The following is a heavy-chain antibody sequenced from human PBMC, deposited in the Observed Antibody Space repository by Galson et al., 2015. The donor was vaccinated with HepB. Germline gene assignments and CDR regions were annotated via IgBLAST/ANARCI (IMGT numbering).Heavy chain of an antibody. D-gene: IGHD1-14*01. CDR1: GLTFNSYG. CDR2: INSDESST. CDR3: ARPEASKYFQH. J-gene: IGHJ1*01. V-gene: IGHV3-74*01. Sequence: FPRHPRPASGLTFNSYGMHCVRQAPGKGLVRVSRINSDESSTSYADSVKGRFTISRDNAKNTLYLQMNSLRAEDTAVYYCARPEASKYFQHWGQGTLVTVSS.